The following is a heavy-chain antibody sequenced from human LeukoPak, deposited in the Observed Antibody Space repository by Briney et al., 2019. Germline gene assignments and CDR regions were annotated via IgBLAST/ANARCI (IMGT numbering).Heavy chain of an antibody. Sequence: GRSLRLSCTASGFTFGDYAMSWVRQAPGKGLEWVGFIRSKAYGGTTEYAASVKGRFTISRDDSKSTAYLQMNSLKTEDTAVYYCTRATGTNALRGLRYYYYYYMDVWGKGTTVTVSS. D-gene: IGHD1-7*01. J-gene: IGHJ6*03. CDR2: IRSKAYGGTT. V-gene: IGHV3-49*04. CDR3: TRATGTNALRGLRYYYYYYMDV. CDR1: GFTFGDYA.